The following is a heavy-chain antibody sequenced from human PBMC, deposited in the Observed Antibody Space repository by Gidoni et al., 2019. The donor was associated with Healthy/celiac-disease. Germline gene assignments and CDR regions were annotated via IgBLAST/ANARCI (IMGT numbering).Heavy chain of an antibody. D-gene: IGHD3-10*01. V-gene: IGHV3-48*02. CDR3: ARVSRGVRGVISMDFDY. Sequence: EGQLVGSGGGLVQPGGSLRLSCAASGFTFSSHSMNWVRQAPGKGLEWVSYISSSSSTIYYADSVKGRFTISRDNAKNSLYLQMNSLRDEDTAVYYCARVSRGVRGVISMDFDYWGQGTLVTVSS. CDR2: ISSSSSTI. J-gene: IGHJ4*02. CDR1: GFTFSSHS.